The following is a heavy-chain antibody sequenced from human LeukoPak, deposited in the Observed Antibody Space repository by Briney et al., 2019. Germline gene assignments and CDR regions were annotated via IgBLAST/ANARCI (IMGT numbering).Heavy chain of an antibody. CDR2: IMPIFGPA. CDR3: ASNRFDFFGVVIKEYYFDY. J-gene: IGHJ4*02. V-gene: IGHV1-69*13. D-gene: IGHD3-3*01. Sequence: ASVKVSCKASGGTFISYGISWVRQAPGQGLEWMGGIMPIFGPATYAQKFQGRVTIPAAEPTSTAYIELSSLRSEDTAVYYCASNRFDFFGVVIKEYYFDYWGQGTLVTVSS. CDR1: GGTFISYG.